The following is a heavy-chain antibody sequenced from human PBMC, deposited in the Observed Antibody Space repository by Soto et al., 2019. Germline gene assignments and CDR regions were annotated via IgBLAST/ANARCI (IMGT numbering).Heavy chain of an antibody. V-gene: IGHV4-39*01. D-gene: IGHD6-13*01. CDR3: ARPSPSCSWKNWFDP. Sequence: SETLSLTCTVSGGSISSSSYYWGCIRHPPGKGLEWIGSIYYSGSTYYNPSLKSRVTISVDTSKNQFSLKLSSVTAADTAVYYCARPSPSCSWKNWFDPWGQGTLVTVSS. J-gene: IGHJ5*02. CDR2: IYYSGST. CDR1: GGSISSSSYY.